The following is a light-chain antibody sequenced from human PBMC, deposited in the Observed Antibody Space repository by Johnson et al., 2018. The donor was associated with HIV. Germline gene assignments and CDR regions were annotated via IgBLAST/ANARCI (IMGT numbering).Light chain of an antibody. J-gene: IGLJ1*01. V-gene: IGLV1-51*02. CDR3: GTWDSSLSVFYV. CDR1: VSNIESYF. CDR2: EDN. Sequence: QFVLTQPPSVSAAPGQTVNISCSGNVSNIESYFVSWYQQLPGAAPTLLIYEDNKRPSGIPDRFSGSKSGTSATLGITGLQTGDEADYYCGTWDSSLSVFYVFGTGTKVTVL.